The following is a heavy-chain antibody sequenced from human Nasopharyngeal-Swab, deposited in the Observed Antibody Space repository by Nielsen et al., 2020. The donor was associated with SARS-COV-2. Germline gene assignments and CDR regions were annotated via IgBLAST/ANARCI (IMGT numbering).Heavy chain of an antibody. Sequence: GQAAGKGLEWVGSIYYSGSTYYNPSLKSRVTISVDTSKNQFSLKLSSVTAADTAVYYCASLNVDTAMVPDYWGQGTLVTVSS. V-gene: IGHV4-39*01. CDR2: IYYSGST. D-gene: IGHD5-18*01. J-gene: IGHJ4*02. CDR3: ASLNVDTAMVPDY.